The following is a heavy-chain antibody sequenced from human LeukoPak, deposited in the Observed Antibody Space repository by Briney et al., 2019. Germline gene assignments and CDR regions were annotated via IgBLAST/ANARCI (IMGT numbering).Heavy chain of an antibody. Sequence: GSLRLSCAASGFTFSSYAMSWVRQAPGKGLEWIGYIYYSGSTNYNPSLKSRVTISVDTSKNQFSLKLSSVTAADTAVYYCARSPDYGDYFDYWGQGTLVTVSS. V-gene: IGHV4-59*01. CDR1: GFTFSSYA. CDR2: IYYSGST. D-gene: IGHD4-17*01. J-gene: IGHJ4*02. CDR3: ARSPDYGDYFDY.